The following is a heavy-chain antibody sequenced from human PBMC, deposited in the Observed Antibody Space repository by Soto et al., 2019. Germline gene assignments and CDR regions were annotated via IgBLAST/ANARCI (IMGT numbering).Heavy chain of an antibody. V-gene: IGHV3-30*09. CDR2: ISFDGDKK. CDR3: AREDDYNYRYFNYGLDV. CDR1: GFTFKMYA. D-gene: IGHD5-12*01. Sequence: WSLRLSCAASGFTFKMYALHWVRQAPGKGLEWVAVISFDGDKKYYADSVKGRFAISRDNFKNTLYLQMDNLGVEDAGLYFCAREDDYNYRYFNYGLDVWGPGTTVTVPS. J-gene: IGHJ6*02.